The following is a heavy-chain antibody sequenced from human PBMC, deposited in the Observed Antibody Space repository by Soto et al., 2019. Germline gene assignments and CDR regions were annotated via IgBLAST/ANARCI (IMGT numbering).Heavy chain of an antibody. V-gene: IGHV4-59*01. CDR1: GGSLSSFY. D-gene: IGHD2-2*01. CDR3: ARVHKEELVTVPAAYDDH. Sequence: QVRLQESGPGLVKSSETLSITCTVSGGSLSSFYWGWIRRPPGKGLEWIGYIYPSGTTKYNSSPKSRVTMSVDSSKNELSLKLTSVPAADPATSYCARVHKEELVTVPAAYDDHWGPGTLVTVAS. J-gene: IGHJ4*01. CDR2: IYPSGTT.